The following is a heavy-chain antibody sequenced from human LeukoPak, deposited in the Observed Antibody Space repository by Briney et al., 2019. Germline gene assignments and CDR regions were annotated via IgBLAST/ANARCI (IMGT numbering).Heavy chain of an antibody. D-gene: IGHD3-3*01. V-gene: IGHV4-34*01. CDR1: GGSFSGYF. CDR2: INHSGST. Sequence: SETLSLTCAVNGGSFSGYFWSWIRQPPGKGLEWIGEINHSGSTYYNASLKSRITTSVDTSKRQFSLRMNSVTAADTAVYFCAGYYSSIYGMDVWGQGTSVTVSS. CDR3: AGYYSSIYGMDV. J-gene: IGHJ6*02.